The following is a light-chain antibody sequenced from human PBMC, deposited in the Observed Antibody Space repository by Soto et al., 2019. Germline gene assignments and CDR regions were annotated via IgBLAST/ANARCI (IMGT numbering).Light chain of an antibody. J-gene: IGLJ1*01. V-gene: IGLV2-8*01. CDR1: SSDVGGFNY. Sequence: QSVLTQPPSASGSPGQSITISCTGTSSDVGGFNYVSWHQQHPGKAPKVIIYEVTKRPSGVPDRFSGSKSANTASLTVSGLQAEDEADYYCSSYAGSNNPTFVFGIGTKVTV. CDR2: EVT. CDR3: SSYAGSNNPTFV.